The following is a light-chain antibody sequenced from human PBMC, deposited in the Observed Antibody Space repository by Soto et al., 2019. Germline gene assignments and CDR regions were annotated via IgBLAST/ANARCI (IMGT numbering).Light chain of an antibody. V-gene: IGLV2-14*01. CDR3: SSYTSTYVV. CDR2: EVS. CDR1: SSDVGGYNY. J-gene: IGLJ2*01. Sequence: QSALTQPASVSGSPGQSITISCTGTSSDVGGYNYVSWYQQHPGKAPKLMNYEVSNRPSGVSNRFSGSKSGNTASLTISGLQAEDEADYYCSSYTSTYVVFGGGTKLTVL.